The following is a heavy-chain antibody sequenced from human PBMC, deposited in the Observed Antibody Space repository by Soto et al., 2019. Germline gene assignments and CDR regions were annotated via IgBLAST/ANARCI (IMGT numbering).Heavy chain of an antibody. V-gene: IGHV1-8*01. CDR1: GYTFTSYD. CDR3: ARGMKYGDYSRWFDP. D-gene: IGHD4-17*01. CDR2: MNPNSGNT. Sequence: QVQLVQSGAEVKKPGASVKVSCKASGYTFTSYDINWVRQATGQGFEYLGWMNPNSGNTGYVKKFQGRVTXTXEXSLXTAYMELSSLRSEDTAVYYCARGMKYGDYSRWFDPWGPGTLVTVSS. J-gene: IGHJ5*02.